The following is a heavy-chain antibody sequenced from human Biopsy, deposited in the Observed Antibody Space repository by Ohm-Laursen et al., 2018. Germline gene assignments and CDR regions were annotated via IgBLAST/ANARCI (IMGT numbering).Heavy chain of an antibody. Sequence: SETLSLTCPVSGGSISGHFWSWVRQPAGKGLEWIGRIYGNGNTNYNPSLKSRVSMSVDTSKNHFSLNLTSVTAADTAVYYCARDEGLLRAFDIWGQGTLGTVSS. CDR1: GGSISGHF. V-gene: IGHV4-4*07. J-gene: IGHJ3*02. CDR2: IYGNGNT. CDR3: ARDEGLLRAFDI. D-gene: IGHD1-26*01.